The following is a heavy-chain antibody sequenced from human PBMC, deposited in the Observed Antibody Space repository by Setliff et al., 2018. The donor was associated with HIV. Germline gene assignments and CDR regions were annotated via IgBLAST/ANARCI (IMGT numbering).Heavy chain of an antibody. Sequence: ASVKVSCKVSGYILSELSIHWVRQAPGQGLEWMGGIIPIFGTANYAQKFQGRVTITADKSTSTVYMELSSLRSEDTAVYYCAADETTNGWLVQDAFDIWGQGTMVTVSS. J-gene: IGHJ3*02. CDR3: AADETTNGWLVQDAFDI. CDR1: GYILSELS. V-gene: IGHV1-69*06. D-gene: IGHD6-19*01. CDR2: IIPIFGTA.